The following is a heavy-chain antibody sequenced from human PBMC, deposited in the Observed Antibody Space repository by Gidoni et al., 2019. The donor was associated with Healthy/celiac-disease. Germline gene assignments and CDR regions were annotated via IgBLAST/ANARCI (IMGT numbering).Heavy chain of an antibody. CDR3: ARVLPYYYGSGSYFDAFDI. CDR1: GGSISSSSYY. V-gene: IGHV4-39*07. J-gene: IGHJ3*02. D-gene: IGHD3-10*01. Sequence: QLQLQESGPGLVKPSETLSLTCTVSGGSISSSSYYWGWIRQPPGKGLEWIGSIYYSGSTYYNPSLKSRVTISVDTSKNQFSLKLSSVTAADTAVYYCARVLPYYYGSGSYFDAFDIWGQGTMVTVSS. CDR2: IYYSGST.